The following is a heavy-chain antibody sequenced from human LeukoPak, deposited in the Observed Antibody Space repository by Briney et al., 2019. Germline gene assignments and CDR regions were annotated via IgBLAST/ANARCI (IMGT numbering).Heavy chain of an antibody. V-gene: IGHV4-59*01. CDR2: IYSSGST. CDR3: ARDVYCGGDCSYFDS. J-gene: IGHJ4*02. Sequence: SETLSLTCTVSGGSLSRYYWSWTRQPPGKGLEWLGYIYSSGSTNYNPSLRSRVTISLVTSKNQFSLNLSSVTAADTAGYYCARDVYCGGDCSYFDSWGQGTLVTVSS. CDR1: GGSLSRYY. D-gene: IGHD2-21*02.